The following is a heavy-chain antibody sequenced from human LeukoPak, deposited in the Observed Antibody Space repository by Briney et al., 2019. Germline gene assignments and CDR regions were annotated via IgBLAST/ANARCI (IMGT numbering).Heavy chain of an antibody. CDR3: ARGRDYGDYGKVAFDI. CDR2: ISAYNGNT. J-gene: IGHJ3*02. V-gene: IGHV1-18*01. Sequence: ASVKVSCKASGYTFTSYGISWVRQAPGQGLEWMGWISAYNGNTNYAQKLQGRVTMTTDTSTSTAYMELRSLRSDDTAVYYCARGRDYGDYGKVAFDIWGQGTMVTVSS. CDR1: GYTFTSYG. D-gene: IGHD4-17*01.